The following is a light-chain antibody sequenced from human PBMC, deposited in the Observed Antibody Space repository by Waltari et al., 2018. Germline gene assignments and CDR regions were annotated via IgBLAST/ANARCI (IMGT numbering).Light chain of an antibody. Sequence: QSVLTQPPSVSATPGQKVTISCSGSSSNIGNNYVSWYQHLPGTAPKLLIYDNSKRPSGTPDRFSGSKSGTSATLDITGLQTGDEADYYCATWDSSLSAGVVFGGGTKLTVL. CDR2: DNS. V-gene: IGLV1-51*01. CDR3: ATWDSSLSAGVV. CDR1: SSNIGNNY. J-gene: IGLJ2*01.